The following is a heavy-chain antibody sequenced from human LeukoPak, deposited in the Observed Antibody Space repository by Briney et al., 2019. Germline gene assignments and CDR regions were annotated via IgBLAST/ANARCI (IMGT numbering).Heavy chain of an antibody. V-gene: IGHV4-34*01. CDR3: ARSLGRSSTSCCDY. J-gene: IGHJ4*02. CDR1: GGSFSGYY. CDR2: INHSGST. D-gene: IGHD2-2*01. Sequence: SETLSLTCAVYGGSFSGYYWSWIRQPPGKGLEWIGEINHSGSTNYNPSLKSRVTISVDTSKNQFSLKLSSVTAADTAVYYCARSLGRSSTSCCDYWGQGTLVTVSS.